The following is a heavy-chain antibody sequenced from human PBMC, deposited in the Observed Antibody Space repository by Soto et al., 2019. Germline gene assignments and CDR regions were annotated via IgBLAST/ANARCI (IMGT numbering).Heavy chain of an antibody. CDR2: INPNSGGT. J-gene: IGHJ6*02. CDR1: GYTFTGYY. Sequence: ASLKAFCRASGYTFTGYYLHWVRQAPGQGLEWMGWINPNSGGTNYAQKFQGRVTMTRATSISTAYMQLSRLRSDATAVYYCARDPRPYHAGSGSYYTHDYCGMDDVGQGTRDTVSS. CDR3: ARDPRPYHAGSGSYYTHDYCGMDD. V-gene: IGHV1-2*02. D-gene: IGHD3-10*01.